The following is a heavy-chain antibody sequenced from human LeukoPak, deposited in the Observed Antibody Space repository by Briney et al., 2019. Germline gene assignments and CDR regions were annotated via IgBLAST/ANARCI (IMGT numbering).Heavy chain of an antibody. CDR3: AIDRYSSGWYTFDY. Sequence: NPGGSLRLSCAASGFTFSNFGINWVRQAPGKGLEWVSSISSSSSYISYADSVKGRFTISRDNAKNSLDPQMNSLRAEDTAVYYCAIDRYSSGWYTFDYWGQGTLVTVSS. J-gene: IGHJ4*02. V-gene: IGHV3-21*01. CDR2: ISSSSSYI. CDR1: GFTFSNFG. D-gene: IGHD6-19*01.